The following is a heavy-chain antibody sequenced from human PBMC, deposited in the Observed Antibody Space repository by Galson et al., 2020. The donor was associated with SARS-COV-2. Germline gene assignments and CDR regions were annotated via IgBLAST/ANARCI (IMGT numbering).Heavy chain of an antibody. CDR1: GFTFSSYE. D-gene: IGHD5-12*01. J-gene: IGHJ6*02. CDR3: ASNPVRDGYNYYYYGMDV. CDR2: ISSSGSTI. V-gene: IGHV3-48*03. Sequence: TGGSLRLSCAASGFTFSSYEMNWVRQAPGKGLEWVSYISSSGSTIYYADSVKGRFTISRDNAKNSLYLQMNSLRAEDTAVYYCASNPVRDGYNYYYYGMDVWGQGTTVTVSS.